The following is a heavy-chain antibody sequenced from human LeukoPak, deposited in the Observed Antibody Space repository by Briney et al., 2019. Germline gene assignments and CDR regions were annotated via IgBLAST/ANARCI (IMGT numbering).Heavy chain of an antibody. D-gene: IGHD2-15*01. CDR1: GGSFSGYY. CDR3: ARRRWYYYGMDV. J-gene: IGHJ6*02. V-gene: IGHV4-34*01. Sequence: SETLSLTCAVYGGSFSGYYWSWIRQPPGKGPEWIGEINHSGSTNYNPSLKSRVTISVDTSKNQFSLKLSSVTAADTAVYYCARRRWYYYGMDVWGQGTTVTVSS. CDR2: INHSGST.